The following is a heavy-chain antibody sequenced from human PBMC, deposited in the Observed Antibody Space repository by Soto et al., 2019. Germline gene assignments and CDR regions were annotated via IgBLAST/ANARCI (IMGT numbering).Heavy chain of an antibody. CDR2: VDHSGST. V-gene: IGHV4-4*02. CDR1: GASITSYAW. CDR3: AKDGSGHPYYSDK. D-gene: IGHD3-3*01. Sequence: AETLSLTCVVSGASITSYAWGSWVREPPGKGLEWVGEVDHSGSTNYNPSIKSRVTLSVDKSKNQFSLKVTSVTAADTAVYYCAKDGSGHPYYSDKWRQGTLVTVSS. J-gene: IGHJ4*02.